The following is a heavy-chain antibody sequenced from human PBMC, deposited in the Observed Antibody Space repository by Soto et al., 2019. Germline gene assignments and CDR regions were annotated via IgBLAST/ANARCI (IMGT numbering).Heavy chain of an antibody. J-gene: IGHJ6*03. D-gene: IGHD6-6*01. CDR2: ISSNGVGT. CDR3: AGRARPDFYYMDV. V-gene: IGHV3-64*01. CDR1: GFTLSGYA. Sequence: GGSLRLSCAASGFTLSGYAMDWVRQAPGKGLEYVSGISSNGVGTYYANSVQGRFTISRDNSKNTVYLQMGSLRPEDMAVYYCAGRARPDFYYMDVWGKGTTVTVSS.